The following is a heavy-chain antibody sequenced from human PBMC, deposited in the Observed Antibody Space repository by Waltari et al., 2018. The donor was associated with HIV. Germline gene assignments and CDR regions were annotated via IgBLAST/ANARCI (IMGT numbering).Heavy chain of an antibody. CDR2: ISSSSNTI. Sequence: EVQLVESGGGLVQSGGSLRLSCAASGFFFSDYSMNWVRQAPGKGLGWVSYISSSSNTIYYADSVKGRFSISRDNAKNSLYLQMNSLRAEDTAVYYCARDAYNFDYWGQGTLVTVSS. CDR1: GFFFSDYS. CDR3: ARDAYNFDY. D-gene: IGHD1-1*01. V-gene: IGHV3-48*01. J-gene: IGHJ4*02.